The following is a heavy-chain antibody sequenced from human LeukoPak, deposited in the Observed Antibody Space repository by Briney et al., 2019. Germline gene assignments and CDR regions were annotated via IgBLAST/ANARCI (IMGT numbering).Heavy chain of an antibody. V-gene: IGHV4-34*01. CDR3: ASAPRDGYNLSWFDP. D-gene: IGHD5-24*01. CDR2: INHSGST. J-gene: IGHJ5*02. Sequence: PSETLSLTCTVSGGSISSYYWSWIRQPPGKGLEWIGEINHSGSTNYNPSLKSRVTISVDTSKNQFSLKLSSVTAADTAVYYCASAPRDGYNLSWFDPWGQGTLVTVSS. CDR1: GGSISSYY.